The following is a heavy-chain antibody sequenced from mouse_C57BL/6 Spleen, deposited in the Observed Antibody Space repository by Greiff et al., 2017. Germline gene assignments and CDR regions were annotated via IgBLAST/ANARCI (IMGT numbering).Heavy chain of an antibody. CDR2: IYPSDSET. CDR1: GYTFTSYW. J-gene: IGHJ2*01. V-gene: IGHV1-61*01. CDR3: ARGRTGTDY. Sequence: QVQLQQPGAELVRPGSSVKLSCKASGYTFTSYWMEWVKQRPGQGLEWIGNIYPSDSETHYNQKFKDKATLTVDKSSSTAYMQLSSLTSADSAVYYCARGRTGTDYWGQGTTLTVSS. D-gene: IGHD4-1*01.